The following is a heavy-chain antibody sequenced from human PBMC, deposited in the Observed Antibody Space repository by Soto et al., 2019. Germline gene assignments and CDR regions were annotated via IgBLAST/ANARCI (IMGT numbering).Heavy chain of an antibody. CDR2: IFSNDEK. CDR1: GFSLSNARMG. CDR3: ARIPDGYYDILTGQTYDWYFDL. Sequence: QVTLKESGPVLVKPTETLTLTCTVSGFSLSNARMGVSWIRQPPGKALEWLAHIFSNDEKSYSTSLKSRLTSGKDPSKGQVVLTVTNMDPVDTATYYCARIPDGYYDILTGQTYDWYFDLWGRGTLVTVSS. J-gene: IGHJ2*01. D-gene: IGHD3-9*01. V-gene: IGHV2-26*01.